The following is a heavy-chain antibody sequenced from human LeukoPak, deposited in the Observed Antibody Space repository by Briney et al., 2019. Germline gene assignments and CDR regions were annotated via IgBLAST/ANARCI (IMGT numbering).Heavy chain of an antibody. CDR1: GGSFSGYY. D-gene: IGHD3-22*01. J-gene: IGHJ4*02. Sequence: SETLSLTCTVSGGSFSGYYCTWIRQPPGKGLEWIGEINHSGSANYNPSLKSRVTISLDTSKNQFSLKLSSVTAADTAVYYCARTPSYYYDSSFDYWGQGTLVTVSS. V-gene: IGHV4-34*01. CDR3: ARTPSYYYDSSFDY. CDR2: INHSGSA.